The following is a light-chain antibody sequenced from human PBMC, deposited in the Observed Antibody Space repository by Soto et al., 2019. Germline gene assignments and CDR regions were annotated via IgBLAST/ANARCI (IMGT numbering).Light chain of an antibody. V-gene: IGLV2-14*01. Sequence: QSVLTQPASVSGSPGQSITISCTGTISDIGDYNYVSWYQQHPGKAPKLMIYEVSNRPSGVSNRFSGSKSGTTASLTISELQAEDEADYYCSSYRSGSTPYVFGTGTKVTV. CDR2: EVS. CDR1: ISDIGDYNY. J-gene: IGLJ1*01. CDR3: SSYRSGSTPYV.